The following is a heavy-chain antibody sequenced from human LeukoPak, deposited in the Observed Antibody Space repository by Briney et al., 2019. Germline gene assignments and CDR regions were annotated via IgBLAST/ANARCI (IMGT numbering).Heavy chain of an antibody. V-gene: IGHV4-61*02. J-gene: IGHJ6*03. CDR2: IYTNGST. Sequence: SETLSLTCTVSGGSISSGSYYWSWIRQPAGKGLEWIGRIYTNGSTNYNPSLKSRVTISVDTSKNQFSLKLSSVTAADTAVYYCARTKLLWFGELLEYYMDVWGKGTTVTISS. D-gene: IGHD3-10*01. CDR3: ARTKLLWFGELLEYYMDV. CDR1: GGSISSGSYY.